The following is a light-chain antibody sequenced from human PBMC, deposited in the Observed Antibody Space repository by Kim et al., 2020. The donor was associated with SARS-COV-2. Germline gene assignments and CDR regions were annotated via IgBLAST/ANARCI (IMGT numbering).Light chain of an antibody. J-gene: IGLJ1*01. CDR2: QDT. CDR3: QAWDSSTLYV. Sequence: VSPGQTATIPGSGDKLGERFTSWYQQKPGQSPLLVIYQDTKRPSGIPERFSGSASGNTATLTITGAQAMDEADYYCQAWDSSTLYVFGAGTKVTVL. CDR1: KLGERF. V-gene: IGLV3-1*01.